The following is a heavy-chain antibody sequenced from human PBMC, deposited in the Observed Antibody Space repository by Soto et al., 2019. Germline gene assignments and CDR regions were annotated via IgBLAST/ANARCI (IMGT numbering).Heavy chain of an antibody. V-gene: IGHV4-38-2*01. CDR2: IYQSGTT. CDR3: ARHLWTEGADS. J-gene: IGHJ4*02. CDR1: GYSISSGYY. D-gene: IGHD1-1*01. Sequence: PSETLSLTCGVSGYSISSGYYWGWIRQPPGKGLRWIGSIYQSGTTYYNPSLKSRVTISVDTSKNQFSLTVSSLTAADTAVYYCARHLWTEGADSWGQGTPVTVS.